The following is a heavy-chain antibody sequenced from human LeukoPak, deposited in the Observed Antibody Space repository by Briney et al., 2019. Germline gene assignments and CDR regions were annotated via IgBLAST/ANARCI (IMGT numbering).Heavy chain of an antibody. CDR2: ISGGGGSA. J-gene: IGHJ4*02. CDR1: GFTFSNYA. D-gene: IGHD7-27*01. V-gene: IGHV3-23*01. Sequence: PGGSLRLSCAASGFTFSNYAMSWVRQAPGKGLEWVSGISGGGGSAYYADSVMGRFTTSRDNSKNTLYLQMNSLRAEDTAVYYCAKASELGRGYFDYWGQGTLVTVSS. CDR3: AKASELGRGYFDY.